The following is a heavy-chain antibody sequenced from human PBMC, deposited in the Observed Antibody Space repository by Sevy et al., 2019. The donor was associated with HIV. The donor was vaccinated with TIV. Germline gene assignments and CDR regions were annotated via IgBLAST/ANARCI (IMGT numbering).Heavy chain of an antibody. CDR1: GYSFTSYW. J-gene: IGHJ3*02. CDR2: IYPGDSDT. CDR3: ARLSPFVVVVAATPGYAFDI. Sequence: GESLKISCKGSGYSFTSYWIGWVRQMPGKGLESMGIIYPGDSDTRYSPSFQGQVTISADKSISTAYLQWSSLKASDTAMYYCARLSPFVVVVAATPGYAFDIWGQGTMVTVSS. D-gene: IGHD2-15*01. V-gene: IGHV5-51*01.